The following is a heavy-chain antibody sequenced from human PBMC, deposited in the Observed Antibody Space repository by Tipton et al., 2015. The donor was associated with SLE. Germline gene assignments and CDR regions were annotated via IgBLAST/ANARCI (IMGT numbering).Heavy chain of an antibody. J-gene: IGHJ4*02. V-gene: IGHV4-59*02. D-gene: IGHD6-25*01. Sequence: TLSLTCAVSGGSVSSSYWSWIRQPPGKGLEWIGYIYYSGTTYYSPSLKSRVTISLDTSRHQFFLKLSSATAADTAVYYCARVQPPLIAALGTDYWGQGTLVTVSS. CDR3: ARVQPPLIAALGTDY. CDR2: IYYSGTT. CDR1: GGSVSSSY.